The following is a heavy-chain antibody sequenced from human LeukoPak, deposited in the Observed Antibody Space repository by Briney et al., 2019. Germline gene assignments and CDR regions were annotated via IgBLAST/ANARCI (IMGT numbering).Heavy chain of an antibody. Sequence: ASVKVSCKASGYTFTSYGISWVRQAPGQGLEWMGWISAYNGNTNYAQKLQGRVTMTTDTSTSTAYMELRRLRSDDTAVYYCARVVGDYYDSSGYYLDYWGQGTLVTVSS. CDR3: ARVVGDYYDSSGYYLDY. CDR2: ISAYNGNT. CDR1: GYTFTSYG. D-gene: IGHD3-22*01. J-gene: IGHJ4*02. V-gene: IGHV1-18*01.